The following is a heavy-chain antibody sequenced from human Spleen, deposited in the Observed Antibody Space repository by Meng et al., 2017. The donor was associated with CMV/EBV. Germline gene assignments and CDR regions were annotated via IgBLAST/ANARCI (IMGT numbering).Heavy chain of an antibody. CDR3: ARDRAMVRGVYGMDV. J-gene: IGHJ6*02. V-gene: IGHV1-2*02. CDR2: INPNSGGT. CDR1: GYTFTTYG. D-gene: IGHD3-10*01. Sequence: ASVKVSCKASGYTFTTYGISWVRQAPGQGLEWMGWINPNSGGTNYAQKFQGRVTMTRDTSIGTAYMELSRLRSDDTAVYYCARDRAMVRGVYGMDVWGQGTTVTVSS.